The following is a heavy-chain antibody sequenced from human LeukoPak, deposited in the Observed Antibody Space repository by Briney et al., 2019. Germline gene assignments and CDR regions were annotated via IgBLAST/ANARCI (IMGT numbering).Heavy chain of an antibody. J-gene: IGHJ6*02. D-gene: IGHD1-1*01. CDR1: GGIFSSYA. V-gene: IGHV1-69*13. CDR3: ASNEARRDYYYGMDV. Sequence: GASVKVSCKASGGIFSSYAISWVRQAPGQGLEWMGGIIPIFGTANYAQKFQGRVTITADESTSTAYMELSSLRSEDTAVYYCASNEARRDYYYGMDVWGQGTTVTVSS. CDR2: IIPIFGTA.